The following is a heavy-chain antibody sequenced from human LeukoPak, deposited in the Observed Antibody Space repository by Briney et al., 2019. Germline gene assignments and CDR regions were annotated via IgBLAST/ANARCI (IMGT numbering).Heavy chain of an antibody. Sequence: SEALSLTCAVYGGSIRDYYWSWIRQPPGKGLEWIGEINHSGSTNYNPSLKSRVTISLDTSKNQFSLKLTSVTAADTAVYYCAKAPYLSSGSWGQGILVAVSS. CDR1: GGSIRDYY. J-gene: IGHJ3*01. D-gene: IGHD3-22*01. CDR2: INHSGST. V-gene: IGHV4-34*01. CDR3: AKAPYLSSGS.